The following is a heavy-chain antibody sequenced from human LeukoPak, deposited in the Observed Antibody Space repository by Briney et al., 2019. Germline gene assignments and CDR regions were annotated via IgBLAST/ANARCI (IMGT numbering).Heavy chain of an antibody. CDR2: IYAGGST. CDR3: ARGTLDRRVGNAFDI. J-gene: IGHJ3*02. Sequence: GGSLRLSCAASGFTVSSKYMSWVRQPPGRGLEWVSVIYAGGSTYYADSVKDRFTISRDNYKNVLYLQMNSLRAGDTAVYYCARGTLDRRVGNAFDIWGQGTMVTVSS. D-gene: IGHD1-1*01. V-gene: IGHV3-66*01. CDR1: GFTVSSKY.